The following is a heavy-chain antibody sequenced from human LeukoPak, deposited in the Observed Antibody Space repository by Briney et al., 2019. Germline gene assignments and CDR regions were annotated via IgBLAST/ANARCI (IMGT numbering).Heavy chain of an antibody. CDR2: IYSGGST. D-gene: IGHD2-2*01. V-gene: IGHV3-66*02. J-gene: IGHJ6*02. Sequence: GGSLRPSCAASGFTVSSNYMSWVRQAPGKGLEWVSVIYSGGSTYYADSVKGRFTISRDNSKNTLYLQMNSLRAEDTAVYYCSSTSCPMCGMDVWGQGTTVTVSS. CDR3: SSTSCPMCGMDV. CDR1: GFTVSSNY.